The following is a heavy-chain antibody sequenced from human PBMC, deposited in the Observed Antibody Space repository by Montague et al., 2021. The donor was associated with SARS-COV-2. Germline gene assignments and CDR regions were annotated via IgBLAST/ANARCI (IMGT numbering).Heavy chain of an antibody. V-gene: IGHV3-7*03. CDR3: ARVWFGELLPNDY. CDR2: IKQDGSEK. Sequence: SLRLSCAASGFTFSSYWMSWVRQAPGKGLEWVANIKQDGSEKYYVDSMKGRFTISRDNAKNSLYLQMNSLRAEDTAVYYCARVWFGELLPNDYWGQGTLVTVSS. D-gene: IGHD3-10*01. J-gene: IGHJ4*02. CDR1: GFTFSSYW.